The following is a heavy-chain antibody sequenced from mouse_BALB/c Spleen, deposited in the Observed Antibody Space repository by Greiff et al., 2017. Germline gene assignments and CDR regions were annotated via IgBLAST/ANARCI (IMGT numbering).Heavy chain of an antibody. CDR2: ISSGGSYT. CDR3: AREGARYDGELY. J-gene: IGHJ2*01. D-gene: IGHD2-14*01. CDR1: GFTFSSYT. Sequence: EVHLVESGGGLVKPGGSLKLSCAASGFTFSSYTMSWVRQTPEKRLEWVATISSGGSYTYYPDSVKGRFTISRDNAKNTLYLQMSSLKSEDTAMYYCAREGARYDGELYWGQGTTLTVSS. V-gene: IGHV5-6-4*01.